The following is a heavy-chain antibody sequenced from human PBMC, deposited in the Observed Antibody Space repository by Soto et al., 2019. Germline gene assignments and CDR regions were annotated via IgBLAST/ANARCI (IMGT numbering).Heavy chain of an antibody. CDR2: ISAYNGNT. V-gene: IGHV1-18*01. J-gene: IGHJ4*02. D-gene: IGHD6-6*01. CDR3: ARVSGIGIAARRLGWVDY. Sequence: QVQLVQSGAEVKKPGASVKVSCKASGYTFTSYGISWVRQAPGQGLAWMGWISAYNGNTNYAQKLQGRVTMTTYTSTSTAYMEMSRLRSDDTAVYYCARVSGIGIAARRLGWVDYWGQGTLVTVSS. CDR1: GYTFTSYG.